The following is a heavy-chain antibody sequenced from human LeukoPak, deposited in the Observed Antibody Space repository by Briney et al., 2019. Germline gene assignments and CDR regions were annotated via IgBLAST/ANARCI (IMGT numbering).Heavy chain of an antibody. Sequence: SETLSLTCTVSGGSISSYYWSWIRQPPGKGLEWIGYIYYSGSTNYNPSLKSRVTISVDTSKNQFSLKLSSVTAADTAVYYCARQEVMITFGGVIVIGRIDYWGQGTLVTVSS. CDR3: ARQEVMITFGGVIVIGRIDY. J-gene: IGHJ4*02. V-gene: IGHV4-59*08. CDR2: IYYSGST. D-gene: IGHD3-16*02. CDR1: GGSISSYY.